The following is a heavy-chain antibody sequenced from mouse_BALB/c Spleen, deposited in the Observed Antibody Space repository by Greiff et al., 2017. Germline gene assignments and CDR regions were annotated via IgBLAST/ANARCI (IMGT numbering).Heavy chain of an antibody. CDR3: ARRGIYYGTTYAMDY. V-gene: IGHV1-9*01. D-gene: IGHD2-1*01. Sequence: QVQLQQSGAELMKPGASVKISCKATGYTFSSYWIEWVKQRPGHGLEWIGEILPGSGSTNYNEKFKGKATFTADTSSNTAYMQLSSLTSEDSAVYYCARRGIYYGTTYAMDYWGQGTSVTVSS. CDR2: ILPGSGST. CDR1: GYTFSSYW. J-gene: IGHJ4*01.